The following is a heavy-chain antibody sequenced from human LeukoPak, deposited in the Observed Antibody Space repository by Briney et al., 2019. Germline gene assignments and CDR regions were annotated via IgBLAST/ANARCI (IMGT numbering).Heavy chain of an antibody. CDR1: GFTLSSNY. CDR3: ASGSGSYRTPYYYMDV. Sequence: SLRLSRAASGFTLSSNYMSGARQAPAKGLDWGAVIYHSGSTYYEDSVKGRFTISRDTSKNPLYLQLSSVRAEDTAVYYCASGSGSYRTPYYYMDVWGKGTTVTVSS. D-gene: IGHD3-10*01. J-gene: IGHJ6*03. V-gene: IGHV3-53*01. CDR2: IYHSGST.